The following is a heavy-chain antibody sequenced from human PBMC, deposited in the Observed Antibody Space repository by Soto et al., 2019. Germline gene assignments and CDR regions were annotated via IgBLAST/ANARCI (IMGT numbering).Heavy chain of an antibody. CDR1: GYTFSNHG. V-gene: IGHV1-18*01. CDR3: ARVRQRVGDFYYYMDV. CDR2: IGAYNGNT. Sequence: QVQLLQSGAEVKKPGASVKVSCKASGYTFSNHGITWVRQAPGQGLEWMGWIGAYNGNTHYTQSLQGRVTMTTDTTTSTAYMELRGLRSDDTAVYYCARVRQRVGDFYYYMDVWGKGTTVTVSS. D-gene: IGHD6-6*01. J-gene: IGHJ6*03.